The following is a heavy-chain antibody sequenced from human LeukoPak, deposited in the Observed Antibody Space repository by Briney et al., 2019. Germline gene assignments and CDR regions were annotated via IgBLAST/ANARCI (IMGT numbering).Heavy chain of an antibody. D-gene: IGHD3-22*01. V-gene: IGHV3-48*01. Sequence: PGGALRLSCAASGFTFSSYNMNWGRPAPGKGLEGGSYISISSTTIYYADSVKGRFTISRDNGKNSLSLQMNSLRAEDTAVYYCASSTYYYDSSGTRHWYFDLWGRGTLVTVSS. CDR3: ASSTYYYDSSGTRHWYFDL. J-gene: IGHJ2*01. CDR2: ISISSTTI. CDR1: GFTFSSYN.